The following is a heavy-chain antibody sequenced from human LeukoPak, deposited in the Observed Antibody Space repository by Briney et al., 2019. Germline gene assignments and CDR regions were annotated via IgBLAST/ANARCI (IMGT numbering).Heavy chain of an antibody. J-gene: IGHJ5*02. Sequence: GGSLRLSCVASGFTFSDYYMSWIRQAPGKGLEWVSYISSSSDYTNYADSVRGRFTISRDNAKNSLYLQMNSLRAEDTAAYYCARPPYSSSWDPGWFDPWGQGTLITVSS. CDR1: GFTFSDYY. V-gene: IGHV3-11*06. CDR3: ARPPYSSSWDPGWFDP. D-gene: IGHD6-13*01. CDR2: ISSSSDYT.